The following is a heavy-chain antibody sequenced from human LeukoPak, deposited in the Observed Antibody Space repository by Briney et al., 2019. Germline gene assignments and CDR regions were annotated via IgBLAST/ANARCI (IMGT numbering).Heavy chain of an antibody. V-gene: IGHV4-59*12. CDR1: GGSITNYY. CDR3: ARGTYDSGSYYGHWFDP. D-gene: IGHD3-10*01. CDR2: IYYSGST. J-gene: IGHJ5*02. Sequence: SETLSLTCTVSGGSITNYYWSWIRQPPGKGLEWIGYIYYSGSTKYKSSLKSRVTMSVDTSKNQFSLKLRSMTAADTAVYYCARGTYDSGSYYGHWFDPWGQGTLVTVSS.